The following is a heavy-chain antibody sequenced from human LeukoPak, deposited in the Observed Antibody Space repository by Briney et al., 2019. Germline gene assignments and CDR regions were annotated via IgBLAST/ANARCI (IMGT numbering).Heavy chain of an antibody. Sequence: ASVKVSCKASGYTFTSYGISWVRQAPGQGLKWMGWISAYNGNTNYAQKLQGRVTMTTDTSTSTAYMELRSLRFDDTAVYYCARDSTYYYATNYYYYGMDVWGQGTTVTVSS. V-gene: IGHV1-18*01. CDR3: ARDSTYYYATNYYYYGMDV. J-gene: IGHJ6*02. CDR2: ISAYNGNT. CDR1: GYTFTSYG. D-gene: IGHD3-10*01.